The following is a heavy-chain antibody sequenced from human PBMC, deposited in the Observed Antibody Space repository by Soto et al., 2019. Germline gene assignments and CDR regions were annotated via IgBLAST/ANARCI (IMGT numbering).Heavy chain of an antibody. J-gene: IGHJ5*02. Sequence: SVQVSCGGSGGTLQSCARSWPPAHPGQGLEWMGGIIPIFGTANYAQKFQGRVTITADESTSTAYMELSSLRSEDTALYYCASGVSFYNWNDDWGQETLVTVSA. CDR1: GGTLQSCA. D-gene: IGHD2-15*01. CDR3: ASGVSFYNWNDD. CDR2: IIPIFGTA. V-gene: IGHV1-69*01.